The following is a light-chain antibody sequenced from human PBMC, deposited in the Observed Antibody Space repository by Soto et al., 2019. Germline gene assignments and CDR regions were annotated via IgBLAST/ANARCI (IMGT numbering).Light chain of an antibody. Sequence: MTQSASTLSASVGDTVTITCRASQTISRWLAWYQQKPGQTPRLLIYDASTRATDIPARFSGSGSGTDFTLTISSLLSEDFAVYYCHQYYKCPLTFGGGTKVDI. V-gene: IGKV3-15*01. CDR2: DAS. CDR3: HQYYKCPLT. CDR1: QTISRW. J-gene: IGKJ4*01.